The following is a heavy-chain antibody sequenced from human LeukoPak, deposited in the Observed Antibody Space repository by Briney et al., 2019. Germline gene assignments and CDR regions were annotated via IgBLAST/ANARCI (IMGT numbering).Heavy chain of an antibody. J-gene: IGHJ4*02. Sequence: SEALSLTCAVSGYSISSGYYWGWIRQPPGKGLEWIGSIYHSGSTYYNPSLKSRVTISVDTSKNQFSLKLSSVTAADTAVYYCARRRVEMATFDYWGQGTLVTVSS. CDR1: GYSISSGYY. CDR2: IYHSGST. D-gene: IGHD5-24*01. V-gene: IGHV4-38-2*01. CDR3: ARRRVEMATFDY.